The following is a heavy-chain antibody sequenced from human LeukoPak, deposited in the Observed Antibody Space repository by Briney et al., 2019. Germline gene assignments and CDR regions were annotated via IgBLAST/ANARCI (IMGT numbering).Heavy chain of an antibody. CDR2: IYYSGST. CDR3: ARVTYSASSISVHGFDI. CDR1: GDSISIGGYY. J-gene: IGHJ3*02. D-gene: IGHD6-6*01. V-gene: IGHV4-30-2*01. Sequence: SETLSLACTVSGDSISIGGYYWTWIRQPPGKGPEWIGYIYYSGSTYYNPSLKSRATILIDRSKNQFSLRVSSVTAADTAVYYCARVTYSASSISVHGFDIWGQGTMVTVSS.